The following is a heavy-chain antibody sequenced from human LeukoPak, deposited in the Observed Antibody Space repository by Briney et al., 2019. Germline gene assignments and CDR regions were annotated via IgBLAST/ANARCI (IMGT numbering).Heavy chain of an antibody. J-gene: IGHJ4*02. CDR2: VYWDDDK. V-gene: IGHV2-5*02. D-gene: IGHD3-10*01. CDR3: ARPYFFGSGLYFDY. Sequence: SGPTLVNLTQTLTLTCTFSGFSLSTTGVGVGWIRQPPGKALEWLAHVYWDDDKRYSPSLKTRLTITKDTSKNQVVLTTTNMDPVDTATYFCARPYFFGSGLYFDYWGQGSLVTVSS. CDR1: GFSLSTTGVG.